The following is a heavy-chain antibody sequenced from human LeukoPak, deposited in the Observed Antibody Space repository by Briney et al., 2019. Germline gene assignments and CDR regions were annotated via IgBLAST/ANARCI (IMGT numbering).Heavy chain of an antibody. D-gene: IGHD6-19*01. V-gene: IGHV3-43*02. J-gene: IGHJ4*02. CDR1: GFTFDDYA. Sequence: PGGSLRLSCAASGFTFDDYAIHWVRQAPGKGLEWVSIISRDGDTTYYADSVKGRFTISRDNSKNSLYLQMNSLRAEDTAVYYCARPGIAVAGEFFDYWGQGTLVTVSS. CDR3: ARPGIAVAGEFFDY. CDR2: ISRDGDTT.